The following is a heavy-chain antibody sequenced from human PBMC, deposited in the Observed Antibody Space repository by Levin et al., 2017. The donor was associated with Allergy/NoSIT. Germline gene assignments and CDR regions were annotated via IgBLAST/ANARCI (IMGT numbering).Heavy chain of an antibody. J-gene: IGHJ4*02. CDR3: TTYSNSWYYFDY. D-gene: IGHD6-13*01. CDR2: IKSKTDGGTI. CDR1: GFSFSNAW. Sequence: PGGSLRLSCAASGFSFSNAWMSWARQAPGKGLEWVGRIKSKTDGGTIEYAAPVKGRFTISRDDSKNTLYLQMNSLKTEDTAVYYCTTYSNSWYYFDYWGQGTLVTVSS. V-gene: IGHV3-15*01.